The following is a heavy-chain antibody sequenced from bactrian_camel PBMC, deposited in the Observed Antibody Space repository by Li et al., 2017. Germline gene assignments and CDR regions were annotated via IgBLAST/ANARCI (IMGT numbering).Heavy chain of an antibody. V-gene: IGHV3S40*01. J-gene: IGHJ4*01. D-gene: IGHD1*01. CDR2: INNGGSST. CDR3: AADWLCVNRWPRAASFPY. Sequence: VQLVESGGGLVQPGGSLRLSCAASGFTFSSYDMSRIRQAPGKGLEWVLAINNGGSSTYYADSVKGRFTISRDNAKNTLYLQMNSLKPDDTAMYYCAADWLCVNRWPRAASFPYWGQGTQVTVS. CDR1: GFTFSSYD.